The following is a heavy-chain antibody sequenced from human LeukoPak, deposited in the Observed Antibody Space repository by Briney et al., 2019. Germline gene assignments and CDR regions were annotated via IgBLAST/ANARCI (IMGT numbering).Heavy chain of an antibody. CDR2: INSDGSST. CDR1: GFTVSSNY. D-gene: IGHD2/OR15-2a*01. Sequence: GGSLRLSCAASGFTVSSNYMSWVRQAPGKGLVWVSRINSDGSSTSYADSVKGRFTISRDNAKNTLYLQMNSLRAEDTAVYYCARELLRTFNWFDPWGQGTLVTVSS. CDR3: ARELLRTFNWFDP. V-gene: IGHV3-74*01. J-gene: IGHJ5*02.